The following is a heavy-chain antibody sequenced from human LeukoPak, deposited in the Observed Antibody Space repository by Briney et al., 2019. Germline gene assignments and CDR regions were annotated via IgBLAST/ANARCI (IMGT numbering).Heavy chain of an antibody. CDR1: GGSVSSGGYS. CDR2: IYDSGST. V-gene: IGHV4-30-2*01. CDR3: ARVLDYYDSSGHYYYYGMDV. D-gene: IGHD3-22*01. Sequence: SETLSLTCAVSGGSVSSGGYSWSWIRQPPGKDLEWIGYIYDSGSTYYNSSLRSRVTISVDRSKNQFSLKLSSVTAADTAVYYCARVLDYYDSSGHYYYYGMDVWGQGTTVTVSS. J-gene: IGHJ6*02.